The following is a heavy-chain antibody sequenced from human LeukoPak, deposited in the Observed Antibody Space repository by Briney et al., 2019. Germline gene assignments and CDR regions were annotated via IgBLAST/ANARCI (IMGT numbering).Heavy chain of an antibody. CDR3: ARLVVPVTYYFDY. J-gene: IGHJ4*02. V-gene: IGHV5-51*01. D-gene: IGHD2-2*01. Sequence: GESLKISCKGSGYSFTSYWIGWVRQMPGKGLDCMGIIYPGDSDTRYSPSFQGQVTISADKSISTAYLQWSSLKASDTAMYYCARLVVPVTYYFDYWGQGTLVTVSS. CDR1: GYSFTSYW. CDR2: IYPGDSDT.